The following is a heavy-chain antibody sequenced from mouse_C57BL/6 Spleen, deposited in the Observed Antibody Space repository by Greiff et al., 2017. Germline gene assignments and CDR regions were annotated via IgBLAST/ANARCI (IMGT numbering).Heavy chain of an antibody. V-gene: IGHV1-69*01. J-gene: IGHJ4*01. CDR3: GYGNLRAMDY. D-gene: IGHD2-1*01. CDR1: GYTFTSYW. Sequence: VQLQQPGAELVMPGASVKLSCKASGYTFTSYWMHWVKQRPGQGLEWIGEIDPSDSYTNYNQKFKGKSTLTVDKSSSTAYMQLSSLTSEDSAVYYCGYGNLRAMDYWGQGTSVTVSS. CDR2: IDPSDSYT.